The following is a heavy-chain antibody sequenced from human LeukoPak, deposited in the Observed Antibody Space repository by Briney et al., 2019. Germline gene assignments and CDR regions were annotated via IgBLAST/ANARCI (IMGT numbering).Heavy chain of an antibody. Sequence: PSETLSLTCTVSSGSVSSSSSYWSWIRQPPGKGPEWIGYIYNSGNTNYNPPLRSRVTISVDTSRNQFSLKLNSVTAADTAVYYCARHYGPWGQGTLVTVSS. V-gene: IGHV4-61*01. J-gene: IGHJ5*02. CDR2: IYNSGNT. CDR1: SGSVSSSSSY. D-gene: IGHD3-16*01. CDR3: ARHYGP.